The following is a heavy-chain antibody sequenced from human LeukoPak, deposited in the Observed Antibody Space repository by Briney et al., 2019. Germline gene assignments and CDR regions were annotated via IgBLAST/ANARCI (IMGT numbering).Heavy chain of an antibody. V-gene: IGHV3-23*01. CDR2: ISGSGGST. CDR3: AKDKAEPGAL. CDR1: GFTFRSYG. D-gene: IGHD7-27*01. J-gene: IGHJ4*02. Sequence: GGSLRLSCAASGFTFRSYGMSWVRQAPGKGLEWVSAISGSGGSTYYADSVKGRFTISRDNSKNTLYLQMNSLRAEDTAVYYGAKDKAEPGALWGQGTLVTVSS.